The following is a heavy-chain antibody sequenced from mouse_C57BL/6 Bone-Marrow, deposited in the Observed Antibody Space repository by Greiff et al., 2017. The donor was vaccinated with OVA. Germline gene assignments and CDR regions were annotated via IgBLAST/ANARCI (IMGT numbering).Heavy chain of an antibody. D-gene: IGHD1-1*01. CDR2: IYPGSGST. CDR1: GYTFTSYW. J-gene: IGHJ4*01. Sequence: VQLQQPGAELVKPGASVKMSCKASGYTFTSYWITWVKQRPGQGLEWIGDIYPGSGSTNYNEKFKSKATLTVDTSSSTAYMQLSSLTSEDSAVYYCARPPSSYYYAMDYWGQGTSVTVSS. V-gene: IGHV1-55*01. CDR3: ARPPSSYYYAMDY.